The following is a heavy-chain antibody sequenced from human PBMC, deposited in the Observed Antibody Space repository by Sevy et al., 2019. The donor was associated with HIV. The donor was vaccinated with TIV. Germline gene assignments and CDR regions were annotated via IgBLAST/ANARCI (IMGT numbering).Heavy chain of an antibody. J-gene: IGHJ4*02. CDR3: ARDNWGPDF. CDR2: SKSDGSVA. CDR1: GFTFSASA. D-gene: IGHD7-27*01. V-gene: IGHV3-74*01. Sequence: GGSLRLSCVASGFTFSASAMHWVRQRPGPGLEWISRSKSDGSVALHVDTVKGGFTKSRDNAKNTLYLQMNSLRVEATAVYYCARDNWGPDFWGQGSPVTVSS.